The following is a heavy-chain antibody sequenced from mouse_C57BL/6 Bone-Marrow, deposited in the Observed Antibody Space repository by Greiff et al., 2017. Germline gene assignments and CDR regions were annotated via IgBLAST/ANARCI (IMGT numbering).Heavy chain of an antibody. CDR3: AIPRLYGSSFDV. Sequence: KAPGYTFTSYGISWVKQRTGQGLEWIGEIYPRSGNTYYNEKFKGKATLTADKSSSTAYMEPRSLTSEASAVYFCAIPRLYGSSFDVWGTGTTVTVSS. CDR2: IYPRSGNT. J-gene: IGHJ1*03. V-gene: IGHV1-81*01. CDR1: GYTFTSYG. D-gene: IGHD1-1*01.